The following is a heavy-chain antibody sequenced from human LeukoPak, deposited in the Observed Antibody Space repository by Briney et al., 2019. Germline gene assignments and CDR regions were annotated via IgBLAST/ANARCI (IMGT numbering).Heavy chain of an antibody. Sequence: PGGSLRLSCAASGFTFSSYGMHWVRQAPGKGLEWVAFIRYDGSNKYYADSVKGRFTISRDNSKNTLYLQMNSLRAEDTAVYYCVMYYYGSGNSLGPWGQGTLVTVSS. V-gene: IGHV3-30*02. J-gene: IGHJ5*02. CDR1: GFTFSSYG. CDR3: VMYYYGSGNSLGP. D-gene: IGHD3-10*01. CDR2: IRYDGSNK.